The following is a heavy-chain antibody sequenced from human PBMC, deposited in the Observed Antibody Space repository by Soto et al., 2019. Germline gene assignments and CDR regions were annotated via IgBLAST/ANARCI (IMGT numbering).Heavy chain of an antibody. CDR2: ISSGGSPI. J-gene: IGHJ6*03. V-gene: IGHV3-11*01. CDR1: GFTFSDYY. D-gene: IGHD2-15*01. Sequence: QVQLVESGGGLAKPGGSLRLSCAASGFTFSDYYMSWIRQAPGKGLEWVSYISSGGSPIYYTDSVKGRFTISRDNAENSLYLQMNSLRAEDTAVYYCARDPRYCSGGNCYSAGKDHYYYYMDVWGKGTTVTVSS. CDR3: ARDPRYCSGGNCYSAGKDHYYYYMDV.